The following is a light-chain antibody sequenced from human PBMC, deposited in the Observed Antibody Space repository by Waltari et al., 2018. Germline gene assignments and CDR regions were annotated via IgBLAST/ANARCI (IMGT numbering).Light chain of an antibody. J-gene: IGLJ3*02. CDR1: SGSLSTTSY. CDR3: ALYMGSGIWV. CDR2: KAN. V-gene: IGLV8-61*01. Sequence: QTVVTQEPSLSVSPGGTFTLTCALSSGSLSTTSYATWYQQTPGQAPRTLVYKANARSSGVPDRFSGSILGNTAALTITGAQADDESDYYCALYMGSGIWVFGGGTRLTVL.